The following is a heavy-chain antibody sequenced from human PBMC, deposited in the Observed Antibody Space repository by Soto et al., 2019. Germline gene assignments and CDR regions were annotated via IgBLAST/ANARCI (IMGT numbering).Heavy chain of an antibody. J-gene: IGHJ4*02. CDR3: AEAPQSRTIVGVSTFDY. V-gene: IGHV3-23*01. Sequence: GGSLRLASAASGFAFSAYAMTWVRQAPGKGLEWVSSISSGGDSTNYADSVKGRFTVSRDNSKKTLYLQMNSLRAEDSAIYYCAEAPQSRTIVGVSTFDYWGQGTLVTVSS. CDR1: GFAFSAYA. CDR2: ISSGGDST. D-gene: IGHD1-26*01.